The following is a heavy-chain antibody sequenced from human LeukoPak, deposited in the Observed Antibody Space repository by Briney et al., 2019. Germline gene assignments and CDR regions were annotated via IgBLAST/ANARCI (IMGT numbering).Heavy chain of an antibody. CDR2: INHSGST. V-gene: IGHV4-34*01. D-gene: IGHD3-22*01. Sequence: SETLSLTCAVYGGSFSGYYWSWIRQPPGKGLEWIGEINHSGSTNYNPSLKSRVTISVDTSKNQFSLKLSPVTAADTAVYYCARGITMIVVVITTDAFDIWGQGTMVTVSS. CDR3: ARGITMIVVVITTDAFDI. CDR1: GGSFSGYY. J-gene: IGHJ3*02.